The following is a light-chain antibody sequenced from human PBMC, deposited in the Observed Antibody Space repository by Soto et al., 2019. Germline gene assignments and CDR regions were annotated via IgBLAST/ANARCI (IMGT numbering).Light chain of an antibody. J-gene: IGKJ1*01. V-gene: IGKV1-39*01. CDR1: QSISSY. Sequence: DIQMTQSPSSLSASLVDRVTITCRASQSISSYLNWYQQKPGKAPKLLIYAASTLQSGVPSRFSGSGSGTDFTLTISSLQPEDFATYYCQQLNSYPWTFGQGTKVDIK. CDR3: QQLNSYPWT. CDR2: AAS.